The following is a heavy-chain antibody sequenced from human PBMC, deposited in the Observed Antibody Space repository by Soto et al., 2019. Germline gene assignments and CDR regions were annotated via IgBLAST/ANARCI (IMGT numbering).Heavy chain of an antibody. CDR1: GGSISSYY. J-gene: IGHJ6*02. CDR3: ARGYSYGYNYYGMDV. V-gene: IGHV4-59*01. D-gene: IGHD5-18*01. Sequence: SETLSLTCTVSGGSISSYYWSWIRQPPGKGLEWIGYIYYSGSTNYNPSLKSRVTISVDTSKNQFSLKLSSVTAADTAVYYRARGYSYGYNYYGMDVWGQGTTVTVSS. CDR2: IYYSGST.